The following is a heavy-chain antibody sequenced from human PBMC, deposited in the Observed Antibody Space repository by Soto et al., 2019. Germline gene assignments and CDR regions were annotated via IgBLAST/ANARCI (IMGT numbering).Heavy chain of an antibody. J-gene: IGHJ5*02. V-gene: IGHV4-59*06. Sequence: SETLSLTCTVSGGSISSYYWSWIRQHPGKGLEWIGYIYYSGSTYYNPSLKSRVTISVDTSKNQFSLKLSSVTAADTAVYYCARDQIYGSGSYSTNWFDPWGQGTLVTVSS. CDR1: GGSISSYY. CDR3: ARDQIYGSGSYSTNWFDP. CDR2: IYYSGST. D-gene: IGHD3-10*01.